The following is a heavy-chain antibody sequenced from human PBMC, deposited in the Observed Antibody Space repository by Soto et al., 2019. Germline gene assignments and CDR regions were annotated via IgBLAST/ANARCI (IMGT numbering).Heavy chain of an antibody. V-gene: IGHV3-48*02. D-gene: IGHD6-13*01. CDR3: ARDSAYSNFNWFDP. J-gene: IGHJ5*02. Sequence: GGSLRLSCAASGFTFSSYSMNWVRQAPGKGLEWVSYISSSSSTIYYADSVKARFTISRDNAKNSLYLQMNSLRHEDTAVYYCARDSAYSNFNWFDPWGQGTLVTVSS. CDR2: ISSSSSTI. CDR1: GFTFSSYS.